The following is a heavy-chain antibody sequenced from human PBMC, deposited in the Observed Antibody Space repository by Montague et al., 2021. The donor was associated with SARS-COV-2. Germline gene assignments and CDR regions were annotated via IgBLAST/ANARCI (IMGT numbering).Heavy chain of an antibody. CDR3: ARGVCNSTSCYAVYGFDP. CDR2: IYYSGST. CDR1: GGSISSYY. D-gene: IGHD2-2*01. V-gene: IGHV4-59*01. J-gene: IGHJ5*02. Sequence: SETLSLTCTVSGGSISSYYWSWIRQPPGKGLEWIGYIYYSGSTDYNPSLKSRVTISVDTSKNQFSLKLSSVTAADTAVYYCARGVCNSTSCYAVYGFDPWGQRTLVTVSS.